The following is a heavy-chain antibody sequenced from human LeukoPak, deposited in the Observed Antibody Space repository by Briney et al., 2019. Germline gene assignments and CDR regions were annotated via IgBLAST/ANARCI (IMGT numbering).Heavy chain of an antibody. Sequence: SETLSLTCTVSGGSISSHYWSWIRQPAGKGLEWIGRIYASGSTYYNPSLKSRVTISVDRSKNQFSLKLSSVTTADTAVYYCARVGCSGGSCYSGWFDPWGQGTLVTVSS. CDR3: ARVGCSGGSCYSGWFDP. CDR1: GGSISSHY. D-gene: IGHD2-15*01. V-gene: IGHV4-4*07. CDR2: IYASGST. J-gene: IGHJ5*02.